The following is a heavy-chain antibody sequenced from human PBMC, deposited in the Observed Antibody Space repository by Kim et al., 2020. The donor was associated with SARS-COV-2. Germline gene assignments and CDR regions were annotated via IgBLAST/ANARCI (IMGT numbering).Heavy chain of an antibody. D-gene: IGHD4-17*01. J-gene: IGHJ4*02. V-gene: IGHV1-3*01. Sequence: QKFQGRVTITRDTSASTAYMGLGSLRSEDTAVYYCARDPGYGDYVGYFDYWGQGTLVTVSS. CDR3: ARDPGYGDYVGYFDY.